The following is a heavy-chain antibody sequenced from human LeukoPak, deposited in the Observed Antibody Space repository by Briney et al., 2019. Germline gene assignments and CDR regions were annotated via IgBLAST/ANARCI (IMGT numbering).Heavy chain of an antibody. CDR1: GFTVSSNY. J-gene: IGHJ5*02. CDR2: IYSGGST. CDR3: AINGGSYSFDP. Sequence: PGGSLRLSCAASGFTVSSNYMSWVRQAPGKGLEWVSVIYSGGSTYYADSAKGRFTISRDNSKNTLYLQMNSLRAEDTAVYYCAINGGSYSFDPWGQGTLVTVSS. D-gene: IGHD2-15*01. V-gene: IGHV3-53*01.